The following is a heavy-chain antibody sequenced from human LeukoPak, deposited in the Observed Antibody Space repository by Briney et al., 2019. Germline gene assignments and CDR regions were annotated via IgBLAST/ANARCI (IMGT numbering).Heavy chain of an antibody. D-gene: IGHD3-22*01. CDR3: AKDGRYYYDSADYFDY. Sequence: PGGSLRLSCAASGFTFSTYGMYWVRQAPGKGLEWVAVISHDGSNKYYADSVKGRFTISRDNSKNTLYLQMNSLRAEDTAVYYCAKDGRYYYDSADYFDYWGQGTLVTVSS. V-gene: IGHV3-30*18. CDR1: GFTFSTYG. J-gene: IGHJ4*02. CDR2: ISHDGSNK.